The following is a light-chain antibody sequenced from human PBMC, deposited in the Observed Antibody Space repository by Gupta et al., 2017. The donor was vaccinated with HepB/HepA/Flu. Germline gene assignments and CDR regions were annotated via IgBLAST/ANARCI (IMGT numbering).Light chain of an antibody. CDR2: AAS. Sequence: IQITQSLSSLSSSLGDRVIITCRASQGIRDDLAWYQQKPGKPPKLLIYAASTLESGVPSRFSGSGSGTEFTLTISSLQPEDFATYYCLQDYNYLTSGQGTKLEIK. V-gene: IGKV1-6*01. J-gene: IGKJ2*01. CDR3: LQDYNYLT. CDR1: QGIRDD.